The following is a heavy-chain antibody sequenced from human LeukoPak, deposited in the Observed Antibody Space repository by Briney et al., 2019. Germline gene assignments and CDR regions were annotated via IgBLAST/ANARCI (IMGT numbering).Heavy chain of an antibody. CDR3: ARLSLRSYYGMDV. V-gene: IGHV4-59*01. CDR2: IYYSGST. Sequence: PSETLSLTCTVSGGSISSYYWSWIRQPPGKGQEWIGYIYYSGSTNYNPSLKSRVTISVDTSKNQFSLKLSSVTAADTAVYYCARLSLRSYYGMDVWGQGTTVTVSS. J-gene: IGHJ6*02. D-gene: IGHD4-17*01. CDR1: GGSISSYY.